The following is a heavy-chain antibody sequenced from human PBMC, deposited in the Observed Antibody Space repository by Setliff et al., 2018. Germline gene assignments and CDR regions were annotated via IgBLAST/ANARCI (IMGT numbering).Heavy chain of an antibody. CDR3: AKDGVGPTYTYFFDF. Sequence: LRLSCAASGFTFSTYAMSWVRQAPGKGLEWVSTIYSGDSTYYADSVMGRFTISRDNSKDSLYLQLNSLRAEDTAVYYCAKDGVGPTYTYFFDFWGQGSQVTVSS. CDR1: GFTFSTYA. CDR2: IYSGDST. D-gene: IGHD1-26*01. J-gene: IGHJ4*02. V-gene: IGHV3-23*03.